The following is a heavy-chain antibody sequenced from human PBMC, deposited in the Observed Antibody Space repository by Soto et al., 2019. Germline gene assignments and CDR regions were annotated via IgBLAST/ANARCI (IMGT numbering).Heavy chain of an antibody. CDR3: ASPPTGHAVDL. V-gene: IGHV3-48*01. J-gene: IGHJ3*01. CDR2: ISGSGATI. D-gene: IGHD2-2*01. CDR1: SFLFSSYT. Sequence: VELVESGGDLVQPGGSLRLTCTASSFLFSSYTMNWVRQAPGKGLEWIAYISGSGATIHYADSVKGRFTISRDNAKKSLYLQMDSLRVNDTAVYYCASPPTGHAVDLWGQGTLVAVSS.